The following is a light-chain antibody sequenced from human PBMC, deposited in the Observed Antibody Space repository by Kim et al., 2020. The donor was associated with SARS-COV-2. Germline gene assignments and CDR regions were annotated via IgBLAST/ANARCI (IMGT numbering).Light chain of an antibody. CDR1: SGHSTYA. J-gene: IGLJ3*02. Sequence: ASVKLTCTLSSGHSTYAIAWHQQQAEKGPRYLMKLNSDGSLTKGDGIPDRFSGSSSGAERYLTISSLQSEDEADYYCQTWGTGIKVFGGGTKLTVL. V-gene: IGLV4-69*02. CDR2: LNSDGSL. CDR3: QTWGTGIKV.